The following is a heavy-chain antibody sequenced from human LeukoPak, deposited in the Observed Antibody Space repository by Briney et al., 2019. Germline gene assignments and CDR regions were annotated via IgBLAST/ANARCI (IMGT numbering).Heavy chain of an antibody. Sequence: SSETLSLTCAVYGGSFSGYYWSWIRQPPGKGLEWIGEINHSGSTNYNPSLKSRVTISVDTSKNQFSLKLSSVTAADTAVYYCARHPSRRLRFLNYMDVWGKGTTVTISS. CDR2: INHSGST. CDR1: GGSFSGYY. CDR3: ARHPSRRLRFLNYMDV. J-gene: IGHJ6*03. D-gene: IGHD4-17*01. V-gene: IGHV4-34*01.